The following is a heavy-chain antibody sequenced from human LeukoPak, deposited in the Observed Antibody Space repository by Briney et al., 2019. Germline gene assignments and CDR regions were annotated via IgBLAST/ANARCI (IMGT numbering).Heavy chain of an antibody. CDR1: GFTFSTSE. CDR3: ARASDPWLQLT. Sequence: PGGSLRLSCTASGFTFSTSEMSWVRQAPGKGLEWVGNIKQDGSEKRYADSVRGRFSISRDNAQTSLYLQMNSLRAEDTAVYYCARASDPWLQLTWGQGTLVTVSS. D-gene: IGHD5-24*01. V-gene: IGHV3-7*05. J-gene: IGHJ5*02. CDR2: IKQDGSEK.